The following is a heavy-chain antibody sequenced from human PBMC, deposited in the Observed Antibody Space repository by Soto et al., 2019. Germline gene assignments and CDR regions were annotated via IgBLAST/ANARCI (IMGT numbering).Heavy chain of an antibody. V-gene: IGHV3-23*01. CDR1: GFTFSSYA. D-gene: IGHD1-26*01. Sequence: PGGSLRLSCAASGFTFSSYAMSWVRQAPGKGLEWVSAISGSGGSTYYADSVKGRFTISRDNSKNTLYLQMNSLRAEDTAVYYCAKDQAPGKYSGSYYVYFQHWGQGTLVTVSS. CDR2: ISGSGGST. CDR3: AKDQAPGKYSGSYYVYFQH. J-gene: IGHJ1*01.